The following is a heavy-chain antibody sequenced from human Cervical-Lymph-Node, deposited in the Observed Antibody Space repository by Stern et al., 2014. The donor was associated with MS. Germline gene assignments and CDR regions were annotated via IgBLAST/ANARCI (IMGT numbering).Heavy chain of an antibody. CDR3: ARDSSKGGSNY. D-gene: IGHD2-2*01. CDR1: GFTFSSYG. J-gene: IGHJ4*02. Sequence: VQLVESGGGVVQPGRSLRLACAASGFTFSSYGMPWVRPAPDKGLEWVAVIWYDGSNKYYADSVKGRFTISRDNSKNTLYLQMNSLRAEDTAVYYCARDSSKGGSNYWGQGTLVTVSS. CDR2: IWYDGSNK. V-gene: IGHV3-33*01.